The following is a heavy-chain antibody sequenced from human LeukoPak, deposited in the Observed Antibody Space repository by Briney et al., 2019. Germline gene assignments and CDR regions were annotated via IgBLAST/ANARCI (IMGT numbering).Heavy chain of an antibody. CDR2: IYYSGST. D-gene: IGHD5-24*01. Sequence: PSQTLSLTCTVSGGSISSGGYYWSWIRQHPGKGLEWIGYIYYSGSTYYNPSLKSRVTISVDTSKNQFSLKLSSVTAADTAVYYCARARDDYHYFDYWGQGTLVTVSS. CDR1: GGSISSGGYY. V-gene: IGHV4-31*03. CDR3: ARARDDYHYFDY. J-gene: IGHJ4*02.